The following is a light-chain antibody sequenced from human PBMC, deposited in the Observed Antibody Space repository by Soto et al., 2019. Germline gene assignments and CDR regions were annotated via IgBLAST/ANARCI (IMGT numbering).Light chain of an antibody. CDR1: QSVSSN. V-gene: IGKV3-15*01. J-gene: IGKJ4*01. CDR2: GAS. CDR3: KQYNNWLALT. Sequence: EIVMTQSPATLSVSPGERATLSCRASQSVSSNLAWYQQKPGQAPRLLIYGASTRATGIPARFSGSGSGTEFTLTISSLQSEDFAVYYCKQYNNWLALTFGGGTKVDIK.